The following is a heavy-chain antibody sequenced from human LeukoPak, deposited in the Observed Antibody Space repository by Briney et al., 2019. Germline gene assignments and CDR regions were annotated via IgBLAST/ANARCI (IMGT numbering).Heavy chain of an antibody. J-gene: IGHJ4*02. CDR1: GGSIDSTSW. V-gene: IGHV4/OR15-8*01. CDR2: IHHDGRI. CDR3: AGYSSSWSY. Sequence: SETLSLTCDVSGGSIDSTSWWNWVRQPPGKGLEWIGEIHHDGRINYNPSLKSRVTLSVDKSKNQFSLKLSSVTAADTAVYYCAGYSSSWSYWGQGTLVTVSS. D-gene: IGHD6-13*01.